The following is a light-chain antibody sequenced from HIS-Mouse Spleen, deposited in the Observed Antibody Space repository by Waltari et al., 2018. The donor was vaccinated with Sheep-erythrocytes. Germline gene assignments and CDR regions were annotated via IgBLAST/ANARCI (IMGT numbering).Light chain of an antibody. Sequence: QSALTQPPSASGSPGQSVPLSCTGTSSDVGGYTYVSWYHQHPGKAPKLMIYEVSKRPSGVPDRFSGSKSGNTASLTVSGLQAEDEADYYCSSYAGSNNYVFGTGTKVTVL. V-gene: IGLV2-8*01. CDR1: SSDVGGYTY. CDR2: EVS. CDR3: SSYAGSNNYV. J-gene: IGLJ1*01.